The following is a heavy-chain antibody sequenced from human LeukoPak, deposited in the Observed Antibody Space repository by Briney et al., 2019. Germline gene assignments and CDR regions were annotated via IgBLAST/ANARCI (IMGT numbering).Heavy chain of an antibody. J-gene: IGHJ5*02. CDR1: GGSISSSSYY. V-gene: IGHV4-39*07. Sequence: SETRSLTCTVSGGSISSSSYYWGWIRQPPGKGLEWIGSIYYRGSTYYKPSLKSRVTISVDTSKNQFSLKLSSVTAADTAVYYCAREAPSSLLYNWFDPWGQGTLVTVSS. CDR2: IYYRGST. CDR3: AREAPSSLLYNWFDP.